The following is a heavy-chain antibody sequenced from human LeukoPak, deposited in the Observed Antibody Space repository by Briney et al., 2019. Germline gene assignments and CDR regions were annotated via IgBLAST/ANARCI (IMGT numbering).Heavy chain of an antibody. CDR2: INHSGST. CDR3: ARGRGYSYGIHYYYYGMDV. D-gene: IGHD5-18*01. Sequence: SETLSLTCAVSGGSISSGGYSWSWIRQPPGKGLEWIGYINHSGSTNYNPSLKSRVTISVDTSKNQFSLKLSSVTAADTAVYYCARGRGYSYGIHYYYYGMDVWGQGTTVTVSS. CDR1: GGSISSGGYS. J-gene: IGHJ6*02. V-gene: IGHV4-30-2*01.